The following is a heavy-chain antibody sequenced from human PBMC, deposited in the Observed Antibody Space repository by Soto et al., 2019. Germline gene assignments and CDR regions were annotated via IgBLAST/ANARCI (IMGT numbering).Heavy chain of an antibody. J-gene: IGHJ4*02. CDR2: IDPSGTWT. D-gene: IGHD6-25*01. Sequence: ASVKVSCKASGYTLGSYHMHWVRQAPGQGLEWMGVIDPSGTWTPCAQKFQGRLTVTRDTSTSTVYMDLSSLTSEDTAVYYCAREGAAAAKMFDYWGQGTQVTVSS. CDR3: AREGAAAAKMFDY. CDR1: GYTLGSYH. V-gene: IGHV1-46*01.